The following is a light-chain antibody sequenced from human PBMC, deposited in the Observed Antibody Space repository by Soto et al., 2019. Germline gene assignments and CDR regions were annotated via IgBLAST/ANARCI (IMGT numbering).Light chain of an antibody. CDR2: DVS. Sequence: QSALTQPASVSGSPGQSITISCTGTSSDVGAYYYVSWYQQHPGTAPKLLIYDVSNRPSGVSNRFSGSKSGNTASLTISGVQAEDEADYYCSSYTTRSTVVFGGGTKLTV. CDR1: SSDVGAYYY. V-gene: IGLV2-14*03. CDR3: SSYTTRSTVV. J-gene: IGLJ3*02.